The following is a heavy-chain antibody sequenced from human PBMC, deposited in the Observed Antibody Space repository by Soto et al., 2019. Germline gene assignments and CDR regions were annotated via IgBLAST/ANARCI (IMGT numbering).Heavy chain of an antibody. CDR2: IYSGGST. Sequence: GGSLRLSCAASGFTVSSNYMSWVRQAPGKGLEWVSVIYSGGSTYYADSVKGRFTISRDNSKNTLYLQMNSLRAEDTAVYYCARGYLYYYDSSGPRTSQPDAFDIWGQGTMVTVSS. CDR3: ARGYLYYYDSSGPRTSQPDAFDI. J-gene: IGHJ3*02. V-gene: IGHV3-53*01. D-gene: IGHD3-22*01. CDR1: GFTVSSNY.